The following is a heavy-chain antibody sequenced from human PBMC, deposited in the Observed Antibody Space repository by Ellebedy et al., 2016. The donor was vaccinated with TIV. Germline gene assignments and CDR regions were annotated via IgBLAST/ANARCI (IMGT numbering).Heavy chain of an antibody. CDR3: TRGHREHSGSLDY. CDR2: ISYDGSNK. J-gene: IGHJ4*02. D-gene: IGHD3-10*01. V-gene: IGHV3-30*03. Sequence: GESLKISCAASGFTFSSYGMHWVRQAPGKGLEWVAVISYDGSNKYYADSVKGRFTISRDNSKNTLYLQMNTLRADDTAIYFCTRGHREHSGSLDYWGQGTLVTVSS. CDR1: GFTFSSYG.